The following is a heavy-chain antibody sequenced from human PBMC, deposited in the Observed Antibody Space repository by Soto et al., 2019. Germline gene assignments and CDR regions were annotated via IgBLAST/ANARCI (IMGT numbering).Heavy chain of an antibody. CDR2: INGDGRIT. CDR1: GFTFGNYW. D-gene: IGHD3-10*01. J-gene: IGHJ4*02. Sequence: EVHLVESGGGLVQPGGSLRLSCAVSGFTFGNYWMHWVRQAPGKGLMWVSRINGDGRITTYADSVEGRFTISRDNAKNTVSLEMNSLRVEDTAIYDCARDFTSAETPGDDFDYWGQGTLVTVSS. V-gene: IGHV3-74*03. CDR3: ARDFTSAETPGDDFDY.